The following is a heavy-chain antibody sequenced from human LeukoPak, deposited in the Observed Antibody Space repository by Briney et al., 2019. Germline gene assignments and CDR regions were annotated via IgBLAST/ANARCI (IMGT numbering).Heavy chain of an antibody. CDR1: RSTFTSYG. Sequence: ASVKVSSKASRSTFTSYGISWVRQAPGQGLEWMGWISAYNGNTNYAQKLQGRVTMTTDTSTSTAYMELRSLRSDDTAVYYCARDGSLKPDFDYWGQGTLVTVSS. V-gene: IGHV1-18*01. J-gene: IGHJ4*02. CDR2: ISAYNGNT. D-gene: IGHD5-12*01. CDR3: ARDGSLKPDFDY.